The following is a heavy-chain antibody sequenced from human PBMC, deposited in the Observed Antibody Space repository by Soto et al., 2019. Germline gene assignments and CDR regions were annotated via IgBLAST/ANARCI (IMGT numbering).Heavy chain of an antibody. Sequence: GGSLRLSCAASGFSFSSSEMTWVRQAPGKGLEWISYIHFSGSPIYYADSLRGRFSISRDNSKNSLFLEMNNLTADDAGVYYCAKVAPFILGSPFWGQGTLVTVSS. CDR1: GFSFSSSE. J-gene: IGHJ4*02. CDR3: AKVAPFILGSPF. D-gene: IGHD2-21*01. CDR2: IHFSGSPI. V-gene: IGHV3-48*03.